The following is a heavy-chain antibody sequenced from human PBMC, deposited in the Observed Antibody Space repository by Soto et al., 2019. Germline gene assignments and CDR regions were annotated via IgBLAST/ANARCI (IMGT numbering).Heavy chain of an antibody. Sequence: GASVKVSCTASGGTFGSQGIAWVRQVPGQGLEWMGGFIAMLGTPTYAKKVQGRATISADESLTSSYLELRSLRSEDTGVYFCARGSMDNFAYWGQGTVVTVS. D-gene: IGHD3-10*01. V-gene: IGHV1-69*13. CDR1: GGTFGSQG. CDR3: ARGSMDNFAY. J-gene: IGHJ4*02. CDR2: FIAMLGTP.